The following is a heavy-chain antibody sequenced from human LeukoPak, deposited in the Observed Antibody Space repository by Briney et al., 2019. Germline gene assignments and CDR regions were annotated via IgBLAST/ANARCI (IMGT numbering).Heavy chain of an antibody. D-gene: IGHD4-17*01. CDR1: GYTFTSYG. Sequence: GASVKVSCKASGYTFTSYGISWVRQAPGQGLEWMGWISAYNGNTNYAQKLQGRVTMTTDTFTSTAYMELRSLRSDDTAVYYCARGRGDYVSFYYFDYWGQGTLVTVSS. V-gene: IGHV1-18*01. CDR2: ISAYNGNT. CDR3: ARGRGDYVSFYYFDY. J-gene: IGHJ4*02.